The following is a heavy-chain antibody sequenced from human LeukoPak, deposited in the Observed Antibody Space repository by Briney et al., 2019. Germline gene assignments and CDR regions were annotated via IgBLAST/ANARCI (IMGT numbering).Heavy chain of an antibody. CDR1: GGSISTYY. V-gene: IGHV4-59*08. CDR3: ARSPYTWYFDL. Sequence: SETLSLTCAVSGGSISTYYWSWIRQPPGKGLEWIGYIYHSGSTNYNPSLKSRVTISVDTSKNQFSLKLSSVTAADTAVYYCARSPYTWYFDLWGRGTLVTVSS. CDR2: IYHSGST. D-gene: IGHD2-2*02. J-gene: IGHJ2*01.